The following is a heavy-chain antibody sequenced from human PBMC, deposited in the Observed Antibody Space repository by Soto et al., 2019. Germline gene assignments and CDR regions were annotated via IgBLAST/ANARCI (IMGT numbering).Heavy chain of an antibody. V-gene: IGHV4-34*01. J-gene: IGHJ4*02. Sequence: SETLSLTCAVYGGSFSGYYWSWIRQPPGKGLEWIGEINHSGSTNYNPSLKSRVTISVDTSKTQFSLKLSSVTAADTAVYYCARGGGYYGSGSYFAYWGQGTLVTVSS. D-gene: IGHD3-10*01. CDR2: INHSGST. CDR1: GGSFSGYY. CDR3: ARGGGYYGSGSYFAY.